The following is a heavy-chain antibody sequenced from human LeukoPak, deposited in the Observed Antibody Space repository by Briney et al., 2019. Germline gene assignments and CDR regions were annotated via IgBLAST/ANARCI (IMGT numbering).Heavy chain of an antibody. CDR1: GGTFSSYA. CDR3: ARDTDTESLDY. J-gene: IGHJ4*02. Sequence: AVTVSFKASGGTFSSYAISWVRQAPSQGRDGMGIINVSGGSTSYAQKFQGRVTMTRDMSMSTVYMALSSLRSEEPAVYYCARDTDTESLDYWGQATLVTAYS. V-gene: IGHV1-46*01. D-gene: IGHD5-18*01. CDR2: INVSGGST.